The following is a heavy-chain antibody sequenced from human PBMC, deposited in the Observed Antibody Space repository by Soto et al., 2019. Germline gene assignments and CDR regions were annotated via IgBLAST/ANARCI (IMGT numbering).Heavy chain of an antibody. J-gene: IGHJ6*02. CDR2: INSDGSST. D-gene: IGHD1-1*01. V-gene: IGHV3-74*01. CDR3: ARDRRRQGYYYYGMDV. Sequence: GGSLRPSCAASGFTFSSYWMHWVRQAPGKGLVWVSRINSDGSSTSYADSVKGRFTISRDNAKNTLYLQMNSLRAEDTAVYYCARDRRRQGYYYYGMDVWGQGTTVTVSS. CDR1: GFTFSSYW.